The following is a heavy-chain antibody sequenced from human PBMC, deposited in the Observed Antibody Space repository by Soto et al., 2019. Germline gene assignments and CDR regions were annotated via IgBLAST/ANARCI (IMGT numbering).Heavy chain of an antibody. D-gene: IGHD3-22*01. J-gene: IGHJ4*02. V-gene: IGHV4-59*01. CDR1: GGSISSYY. Sequence: SLTCTVSGGSISSYYWSWIRQPPGKGLEWIGYIYYSGSTNYNPSLKSRVTISVDTSKNQFSLKLSSVTAADTAVYYCARVSYYYDSSGYYFDYWGQGTLVTVSS. CDR3: ARVSYYYDSSGYYFDY. CDR2: IYYSGST.